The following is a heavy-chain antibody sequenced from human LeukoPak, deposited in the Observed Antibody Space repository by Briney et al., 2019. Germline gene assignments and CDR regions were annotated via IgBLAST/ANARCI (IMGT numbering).Heavy chain of an antibody. CDR2: ISYDISNE. J-gene: IGHJ6*04. Sequence: PRGSLRLSCAAPGFTFSSDAMHWVRQAPGKGLERVGVISYDISNEYYADSVKGRFTISIDNSKNTLYLQMNSLRDEDTAVYYCARDKRVEIATIWRSLGMDVWGKGTTVTVSS. CDR3: ARDKRVEIATIWRSLGMDV. D-gene: IGHD5-24*01. CDR1: GFTFSSDA. V-gene: IGHV3-30*04.